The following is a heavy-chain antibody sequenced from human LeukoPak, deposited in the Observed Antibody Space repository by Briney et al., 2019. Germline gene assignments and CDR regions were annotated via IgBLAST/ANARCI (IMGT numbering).Heavy chain of an antibody. CDR3: ARDHIPSSSGWFDP. Sequence: GGSLRLSCAASGFTFRSNGMNWVRQAPGKGLEWVSAISSTGGSTYYADSVKGRFTISRDNSKNTLYLQMNSLRAEDTAVYYCARDHIPSSSGWFDPWGQGTLVTVSS. CDR2: ISSTGGST. CDR1: GFTFRSNG. D-gene: IGHD6-6*01. J-gene: IGHJ5*02. V-gene: IGHV3-23*01.